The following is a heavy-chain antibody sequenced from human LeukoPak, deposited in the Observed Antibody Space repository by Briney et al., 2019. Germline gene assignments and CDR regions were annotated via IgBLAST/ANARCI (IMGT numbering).Heavy chain of an antibody. V-gene: IGHV3-23*01. CDR1: GFTFSSYA. J-gene: IGHJ4*02. D-gene: IGHD3-10*01. Sequence: GGSLRLSCAASGFTFSSYAMSWVRQAPGKGLEWVSAISGSGGSTYYADSVKGRFTISRDNSKNTLYLQMNSLRAEATAVYYCAKGRSMVQVLDYWGQGTLVTVSS. CDR3: AKGRSMVQVLDY. CDR2: ISGSGGST.